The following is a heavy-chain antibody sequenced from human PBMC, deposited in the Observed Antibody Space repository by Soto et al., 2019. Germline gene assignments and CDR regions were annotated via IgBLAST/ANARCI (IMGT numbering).Heavy chain of an antibody. V-gene: IGHV3-48*01. Sequence: PGGSLRLSCAASGFTFSSYSMNWVRRAPGRGLEWVSYISSSSSTIYYADSVKGRFTISRDNAKNSLYLQMNSLRAEDTAVYYCATTLGYCSSTSCQYYFDYWGQGTLVTVSS. D-gene: IGHD2-2*01. CDR1: GFTFSSYS. CDR2: ISSSSSTI. CDR3: ATTLGYCSSTSCQYYFDY. J-gene: IGHJ4*02.